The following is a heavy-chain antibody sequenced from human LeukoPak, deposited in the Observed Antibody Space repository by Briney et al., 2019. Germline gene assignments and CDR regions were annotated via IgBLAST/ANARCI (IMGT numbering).Heavy chain of an antibody. V-gene: IGHV3-15*01. CDR3: TTDGYCSGGNCYSFDN. D-gene: IGHD2-15*01. Sequence: EAAGSLRRYCVASGLTFSKVCWRRVRLAPGKGLEWVGRIKSKTDGGTIEYDAPVKGRFTISRDDSKNTQYLQMNSLKTEDTAVYYCTTDGYCSGGNCYSFDNWGQGTLVTVSS. CDR1: GLTFSKVC. CDR2: IKSKTDGGTI. J-gene: IGHJ4*02.